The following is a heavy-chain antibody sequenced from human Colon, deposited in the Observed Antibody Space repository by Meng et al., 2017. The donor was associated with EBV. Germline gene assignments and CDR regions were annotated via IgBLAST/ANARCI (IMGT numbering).Heavy chain of an antibody. D-gene: IGHD2-8*02. CDR1: GGSISSGGYY. J-gene: IGHJ4*02. Sequence: QVQLQESGSGLVKPSQTLSLTCTVSGGSISSGGYYWSWIRQHPGKGLEWIGEIIHGGSPSYNPSLKSRVTISIDTSKNQLSLMLSSVTAADTAVYYCARRPTGIDYWGQGTLVTVSS. V-gene: IGHV4-31*03. CDR2: IIHGGSP. CDR3: ARRPTGIDY.